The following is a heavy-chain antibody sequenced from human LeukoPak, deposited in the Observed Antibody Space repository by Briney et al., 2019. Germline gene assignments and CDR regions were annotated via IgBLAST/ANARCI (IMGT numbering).Heavy chain of an antibody. J-gene: IGHJ3*02. D-gene: IGHD1-26*01. V-gene: IGHV4-59*11. Sequence: SETLSLTCGVSGDSISFHFWSWIRQPPGKGLEWIGHTYYGGSTDYNPSLASRVTVSADTSKNQFSLKLSSVTAADTAVYYCATLGRAAGNAFDIWGQGTVVIVSS. CDR3: ATLGRAAGNAFDI. CDR1: GDSISFHF. CDR2: TYYGGST.